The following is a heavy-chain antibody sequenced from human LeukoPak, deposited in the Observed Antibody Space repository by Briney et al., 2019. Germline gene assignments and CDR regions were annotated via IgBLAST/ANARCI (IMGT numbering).Heavy chain of an antibody. V-gene: IGHV1-2*02. D-gene: IGHD5-18*01. J-gene: IGHJ4*02. Sequence: GASVKVSCKASGYTFTGYYMHWVRQAPGQGLEWMGWINPNSGGTNYAQKLQGRVTMTTDTSTSTAYMELRSLRSDDTAVYYCARAIGKNPTAMVNGGYWGQGTLVTVSS. CDR1: GYTFTGYY. CDR2: INPNSGGT. CDR3: ARAIGKNPTAMVNGGY.